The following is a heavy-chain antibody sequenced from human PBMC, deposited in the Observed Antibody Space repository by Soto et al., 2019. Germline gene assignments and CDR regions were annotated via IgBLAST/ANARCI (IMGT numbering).Heavy chain of an antibody. Sequence: GASVKVSCKASGYTFTSYGISWLRQAPGQRLEWMGWINAGNGNTKYSQNFQGRVTMTTDTSTSTAYMELRSLRSDDTAVYYCARDSPPVDYWGQGTLVTVSS. CDR1: GYTFTSYG. J-gene: IGHJ4*02. V-gene: IGHV1-18*01. CDR3: ARDSPPVDY. CDR2: INAGNGNT.